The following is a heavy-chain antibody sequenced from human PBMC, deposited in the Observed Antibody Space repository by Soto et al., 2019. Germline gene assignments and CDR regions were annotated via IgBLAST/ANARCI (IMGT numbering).Heavy chain of an antibody. CDR2: ISGSGGST. CDR1: GFTFSSYA. CDR3: AKDQDYDDSSGYYRSDAFDI. Sequence: GGSLRLSCAASGFTFSSYAMSWVRQAPGKGLEWVSAISGSGGSTYYADSVKGRFTISRDNSKNTLYLQMNSLRAEDTAVYYCAKDQDYDDSSGYYRSDAFDIWGQGTMVTVSS. V-gene: IGHV3-23*01. D-gene: IGHD3-22*01. J-gene: IGHJ3*02.